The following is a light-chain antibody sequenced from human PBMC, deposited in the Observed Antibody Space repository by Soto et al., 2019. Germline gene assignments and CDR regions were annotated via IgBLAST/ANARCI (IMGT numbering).Light chain of an antibody. CDR3: QQYDTYWT. CDR1: QSISTY. V-gene: IGKV1-5*03. Sequence: DIQMTQSPSTLSASVGDRVTITCRASQSISTYLAWYQQKPGKAPKLLIYKASSLKSGVPLRFSGSGSGTEFTLTINSLQPDDFATYYCQQYDTYWTFGQGTKVEFK. J-gene: IGKJ1*01. CDR2: KAS.